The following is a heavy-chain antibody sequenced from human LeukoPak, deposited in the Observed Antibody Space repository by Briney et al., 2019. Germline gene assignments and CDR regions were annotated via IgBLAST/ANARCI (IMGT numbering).Heavy chain of an antibody. CDR1: GFTFSGSA. CDR2: IRSKANSYAT. J-gene: IGHJ4*02. D-gene: IGHD6-13*01. Sequence: GSLRLSCAASGFTFSGSAMHWVRQASGKGQEWVGRIRSKANSYATAYAASVKGRFAISRDDSKNTAYLQMNSLKTEDTAVYYCTRPISIAAAEKNDYWGQGTLVTVSS. CDR3: TRPISIAAAEKNDY. V-gene: IGHV3-73*01.